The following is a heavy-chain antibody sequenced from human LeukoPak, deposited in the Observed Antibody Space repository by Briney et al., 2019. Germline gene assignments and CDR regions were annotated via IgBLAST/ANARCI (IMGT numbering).Heavy chain of an antibody. V-gene: IGHV4-34*01. CDR3: ARSWFDP. CDR2: INQSRTA. Sequence: SETLSLTCAVYGGSFSRYYWRWIRQPPGKGLESIGEINQSRTANYNPSLNSRLTISVDTSNNQFFLKLSSVTAADTAVYYCARSWFDPWGQGTLVTVSS. CDR1: GGSFSRYY. J-gene: IGHJ5*02.